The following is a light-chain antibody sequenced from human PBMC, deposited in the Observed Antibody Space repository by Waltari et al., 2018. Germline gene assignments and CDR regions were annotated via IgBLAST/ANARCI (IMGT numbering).Light chain of an antibody. J-gene: IGKJ1*01. CDR1: QSVTTS. V-gene: IGKV1-39*01. CDR3: QQYNGYSGT. CDR2: AAS. Sequence: DIQMTQSPASLAASLGDRVTITCRPSQSVTTSLNWYQQKSGEPPKLLISAASSFQSGVPSRFSGSGSGTDFTLTISSLQPDDFATYYCQQYNGYSGTFGQGTKVEIK.